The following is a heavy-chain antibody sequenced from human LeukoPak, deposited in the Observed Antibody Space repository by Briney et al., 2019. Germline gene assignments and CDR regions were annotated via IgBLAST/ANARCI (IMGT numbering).Heavy chain of an antibody. CDR2: IIPIFGTA. CDR3: ARGDSSSPLYYFDY. V-gene: IGHV1-69*13. CDR1: GYTFTSYA. J-gene: IGHJ4*02. D-gene: IGHD6-6*01. Sequence: SVKVSCKTSGYTFTSYAISWVRQAPGQGLEWMGGIIPIFGTANYAQKFQGGVTITADESTSTAYMELSSLRSEDTAVYYCARGDSSSPLYYFDYWGQGTLVTVSS.